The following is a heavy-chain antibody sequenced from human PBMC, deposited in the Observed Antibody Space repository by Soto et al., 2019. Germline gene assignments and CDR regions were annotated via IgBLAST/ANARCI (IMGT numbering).Heavy chain of an antibody. J-gene: IGHJ4*02. CDR3: ARSVTDYGDYLVSPDLFDY. Sequence: ASVKVSCKASGYTFTSYGISWVRQAPGQGLEWMGWISAYNGNTNYAQKLQGRVTMTTDTSTSTAYMELRSLRSDDTAVYYCARSVTDYGDYLVSPDLFDYWGQGTLVTVSS. CDR2: ISAYNGNT. CDR1: GYTFTSYG. V-gene: IGHV1-18*01. D-gene: IGHD4-17*01.